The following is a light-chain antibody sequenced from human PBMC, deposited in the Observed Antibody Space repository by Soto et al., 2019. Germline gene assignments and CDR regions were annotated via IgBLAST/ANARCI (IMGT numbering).Light chain of an antibody. Sequence: QSALTQPPSASGSPGQSVTISCTGTSSDVGGYNYVSWYQQHPGKAHKLMIYEVSKRPSGVPDRFSGSKSGNTASLTVSGLQAEDEADYYCSSYAGSNNDYVFGTGTKLTVL. CDR3: SSYAGSNNDYV. V-gene: IGLV2-8*01. CDR1: SSDVGGYNY. J-gene: IGLJ1*01. CDR2: EVS.